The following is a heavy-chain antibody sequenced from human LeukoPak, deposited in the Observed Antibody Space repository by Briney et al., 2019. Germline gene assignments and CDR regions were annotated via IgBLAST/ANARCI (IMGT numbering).Heavy chain of an antibody. CDR2: INPNSGGT. Sequence: ASVKVSCKASGYTFTGYYMHWVRQAPGQGLEWMGWINPNSGGTNYAQMFQGRVTMTRDTSISTAYMELSRLRSDDTAVYYCATDLYCSSTSCYRRFDYWGQGTLVTVSS. CDR3: ATDLYCSSTSCYRRFDY. J-gene: IGHJ4*02. V-gene: IGHV1-2*02. D-gene: IGHD2-2*01. CDR1: GYTFTGYY.